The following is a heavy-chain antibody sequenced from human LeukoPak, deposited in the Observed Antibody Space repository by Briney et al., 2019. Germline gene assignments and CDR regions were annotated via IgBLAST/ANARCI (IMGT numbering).Heavy chain of an antibody. CDR1: GGSISSYY. CDR3: ARWFGELFDY. D-gene: IGHD3-10*01. Sequence: SETLSLTCTVSGGSISSYYWSWIRQPPGKGLEWIGYIYYSGSTNYNPSLKSRVTISVDTSKNQFSLKLSSVTATDTAVYYCARWFGELFDYWGQGTLVTVSS. J-gene: IGHJ4*02. V-gene: IGHV4-59*01. CDR2: IYYSGST.